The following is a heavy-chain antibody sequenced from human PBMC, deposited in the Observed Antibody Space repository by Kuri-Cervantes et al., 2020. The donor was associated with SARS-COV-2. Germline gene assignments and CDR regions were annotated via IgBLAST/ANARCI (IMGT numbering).Heavy chain of an antibody. CDR2: IYRGGTT. J-gene: IGHJ6*02. D-gene: IGHD3-3*01. CDR1: GFTVSRNY. Sequence: GESLKISCAVSGFTVSRNYMSWVRQAPGKGLEWVSIIYRGGTTYYADSVKGRFTISRDISKDTVYLQMDTLRAEDTAVYYCARHRDFWNDGMDVWGQGTTVTDSS. CDR3: ARHRDFWNDGMDV. V-gene: IGHV3-53*01.